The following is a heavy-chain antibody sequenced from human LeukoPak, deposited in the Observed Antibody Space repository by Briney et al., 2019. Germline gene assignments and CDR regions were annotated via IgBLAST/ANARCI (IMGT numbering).Heavy chain of an antibody. D-gene: IGHD2-15*01. V-gene: IGHV3-23*01. Sequence: PGGSLRLSCAASGFTFSSYALSWVRQAPGKGLEWVSAIRGSGGTTYYADSVKGRFTISRDNSKNTVYMQMTSLRVEDTGLYYCAKDQGDCTGSTCYLRYLEYWGQGILVTVSS. CDR3: AKDQGDCTGSTCYLRYLEY. CDR2: IRGSGGTT. J-gene: IGHJ4*02. CDR1: GFTFSSYA.